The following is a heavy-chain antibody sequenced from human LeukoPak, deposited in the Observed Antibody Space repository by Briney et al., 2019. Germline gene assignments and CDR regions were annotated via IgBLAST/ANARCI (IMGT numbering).Heavy chain of an antibody. V-gene: IGHV3-21*01. CDR2: ISSSSSYI. CDR3: ARDHPSPTDYDILTGYGMDV. J-gene: IGHJ6*02. Sequence: PGGSLRLSCAASGLTFSSYSMNWVRQAPGKGLEWVSSISSSSSYIYYADSVKGRFTISRDNAKNSLYLQMNSLRAEDTAVYYCARDHPSPTDYDILTGYGMDVWGQGTTVTVSS. D-gene: IGHD3-9*01. CDR1: GLTFSSYS.